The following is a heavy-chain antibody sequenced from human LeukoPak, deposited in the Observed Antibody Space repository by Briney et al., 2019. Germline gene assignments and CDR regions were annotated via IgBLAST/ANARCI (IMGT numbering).Heavy chain of an antibody. D-gene: IGHD3-10*01. CDR3: AIWTYYYYMDV. CDR1: GYTLTIYA. CDR2: IKTNTGNP. V-gene: IGHV7-4-1*02. J-gene: IGHJ6*03. Sequence: GASVTVSCKPSGYTLTIYAMNWVGQAPGQGGEGRGWIKTNTGNPTYTQGSSGRDVLSLDTSVSTAYLQISSLKAEDTAVYYCAIWTYYYYMDVWGKGTTVTVSS.